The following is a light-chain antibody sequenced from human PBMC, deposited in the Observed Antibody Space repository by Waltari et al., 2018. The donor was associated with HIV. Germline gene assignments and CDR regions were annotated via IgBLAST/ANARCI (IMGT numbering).Light chain of an antibody. Sequence: QSALTQPASVSGLLGQSITISCTGIGTDSRLYHFVSWYQQYPGKIPRLIIFDIHSRPSGVSDHFSGSKSGNTASLTISGLQSEDEADYYCASYTVDYTLLFGGGTKLTVL. CDR2: DIH. V-gene: IGLV2-14*03. CDR3: ASYTVDYTLL. CDR1: GTDSRLYHF. J-gene: IGLJ3*02.